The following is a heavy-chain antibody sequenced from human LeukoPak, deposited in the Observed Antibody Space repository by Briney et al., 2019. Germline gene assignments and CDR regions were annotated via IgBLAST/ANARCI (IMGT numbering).Heavy chain of an antibody. CDR1: GFTFSSYG. V-gene: IGHV3-23*01. CDR2: ISGSGGST. D-gene: IGHD2-21*02. Sequence: PGGSLRLSCAASGFTFSSYGMSWVRQAPGKGLEWVSAISGSGGSTYYADSVKGRFTISRDNSKNTLYLQMNSLRAEDTAVYYCAKAVSVVVTAIHYWGQGTLVTVSS. J-gene: IGHJ4*02. CDR3: AKAVSVVVTAIHY.